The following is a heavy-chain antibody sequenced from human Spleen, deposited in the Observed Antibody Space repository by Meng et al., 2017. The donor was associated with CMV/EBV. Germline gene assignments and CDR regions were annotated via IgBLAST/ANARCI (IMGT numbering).Heavy chain of an antibody. V-gene: IGHV4-31*03. CDR3: ARASGSYHEFDY. J-gene: IGHJ4*02. CDR2: ICYSGST. CDR1: GGSISSGGYY. D-gene: IGHD1-26*01. Sequence: SETLSLTCTVSGGSISSGGYYWSSIRQHPGKGLEWIRYICYSGSTYFNPSLKSRLTISVDTSKNQFSLKLSSVTAADTAVYYCARASGSYHEFDYWGQGTLVTVSS.